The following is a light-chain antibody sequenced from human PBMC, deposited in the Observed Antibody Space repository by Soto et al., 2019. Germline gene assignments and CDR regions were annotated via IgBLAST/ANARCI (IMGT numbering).Light chain of an antibody. V-gene: IGKV3-11*01. J-gene: IGKJ5*01. Sequence: EIVLTQSPATLSLSPGERATLSCRASQSVSSNLAWYQQKPGQAPRLLIYDASTRATGIPARFSGSGSGTDFTLTISSLDPEDFAIYYCQQRSNWPAFGQGTRLEIK. CDR2: DAS. CDR1: QSVSSN. CDR3: QQRSNWPA.